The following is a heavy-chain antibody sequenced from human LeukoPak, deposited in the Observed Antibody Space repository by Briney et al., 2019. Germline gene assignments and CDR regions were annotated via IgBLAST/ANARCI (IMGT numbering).Heavy chain of an antibody. J-gene: IGHJ5*02. CDR2: FDPEDGET. CDR1: GYTLTELS. Sequence: ASVKVSRKVSGYTLTELSMHWVRQAPGKGLEWMGGFDPEDGETIYAQKFQGRVTMTEDTSTDTAYMELSSLRSEDTAVYYCATGSGIAVSLRSYWFDPRGQGTLVTVSS. CDR3: ATGSGIAVSLRSYWFDP. D-gene: IGHD6-19*01. V-gene: IGHV1-24*01.